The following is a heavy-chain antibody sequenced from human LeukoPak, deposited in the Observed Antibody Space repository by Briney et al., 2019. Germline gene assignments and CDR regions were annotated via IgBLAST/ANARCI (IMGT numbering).Heavy chain of an antibody. CDR3: AGDKSGYGYFDS. D-gene: IGHD5-12*01. J-gene: IGHJ4*02. CDR1: GDSVSRYY. V-gene: IGHV4-4*07. Sequence: SETLSLTCTVSGDSVSRYYWSWIRQTAGKGLESIGRIYTSGSANYNPSLKSRVTMSIDTSKNQFSMKLTSVTAADTAVYYCAGDKSGYGYFDSWGQGTLVTVSS. CDR2: IYTSGSA.